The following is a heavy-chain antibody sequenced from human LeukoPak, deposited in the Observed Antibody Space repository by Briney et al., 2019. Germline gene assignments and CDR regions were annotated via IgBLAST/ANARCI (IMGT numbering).Heavy chain of an antibody. CDR1: GGSISSSSYY. V-gene: IGHV4-39*07. Sequence: RTSETLSLTCTVSGGSISSSSYYWGWIRQPPGKGLEWIGSIYYSGSTYYNPSLKSRVTISVDTSKNQFSLKLSSVTAADTAVYYCARDNSVVTLLEYWGQGTLVTVSS. J-gene: IGHJ4*02. D-gene: IGHD3-22*01. CDR2: IYYSGST. CDR3: ARDNSVVTLLEY.